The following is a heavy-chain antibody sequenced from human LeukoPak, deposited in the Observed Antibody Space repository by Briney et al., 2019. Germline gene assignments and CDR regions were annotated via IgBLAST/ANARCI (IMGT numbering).Heavy chain of an antibody. J-gene: IGHJ6*03. V-gene: IGHV4-59*01. CDR1: GDSISSSY. D-gene: IGHD5-12*01. CDR3: ARVVYSGYDFRGAMDV. CDR2: IFYTGST. Sequence: SKTLSLTCTVSGDSISSSYWSWIRQPPGKGVEWIGYIFYTGSTNHNPSLKSRVTISVDTSKNQFSLKLSSVTAADTAVYYCARVVYSGYDFRGAMDVWGKGTTVTVSS.